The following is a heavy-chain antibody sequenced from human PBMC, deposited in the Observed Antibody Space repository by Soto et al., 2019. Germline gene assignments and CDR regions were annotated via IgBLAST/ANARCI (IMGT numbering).Heavy chain of an antibody. CDR3: VRRHVSATDIDWFDP. D-gene: IGHD2-15*01. V-gene: IGHV1-3*01. CDR2: INAANGDT. Sequence: ASVKVSCKASGYTFTSYGIHWVRQAPGQRREWMGWINAANGDTKYSPKFQGRVTIARDTSASTAYMELSSLRSEDTAVYYCVRRHVSATDIDWFDPCGQGXLVTVSS. CDR1: GYTFTSYG. J-gene: IGHJ5*02.